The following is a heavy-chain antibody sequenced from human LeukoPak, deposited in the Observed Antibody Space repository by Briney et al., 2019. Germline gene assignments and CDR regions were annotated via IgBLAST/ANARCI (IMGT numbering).Heavy chain of an antibody. CDR3: AKMIVDTAMVKRGGFDY. CDR1: GFTFSSYA. D-gene: IGHD5-18*01. V-gene: IGHV3-23*01. CDR2: ISGSGGST. Sequence: GGSLRLSCAASGFTFSSYAMSWVRQAPGKGLEWVSAISGSGGSTYYADSVKGRFTISRDNSKNTLYLQMNSLRAEDTAVYYCAKMIVDTAMVKRGGFDYWGQGTLVTVSS. J-gene: IGHJ4*02.